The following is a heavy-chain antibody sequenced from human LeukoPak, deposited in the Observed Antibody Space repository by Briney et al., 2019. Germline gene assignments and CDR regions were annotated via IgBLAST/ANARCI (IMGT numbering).Heavy chain of an antibody. D-gene: IGHD3-10*01. CDR2: IGASGENT. Sequence: PGGSLRLSCAASGFTFSNYAMSWVRQAPGQGLEWVSAIGASGENTYYADSVKGRFTISRDNSKNTLYLQMNSLRAEDTAVYYCARVYLHGSGSSYYYYMDVWGKGTTVTVSS. J-gene: IGHJ6*03. CDR3: ARVYLHGSGSSYYYYMDV. CDR1: GFTFSNYA. V-gene: IGHV3-23*01.